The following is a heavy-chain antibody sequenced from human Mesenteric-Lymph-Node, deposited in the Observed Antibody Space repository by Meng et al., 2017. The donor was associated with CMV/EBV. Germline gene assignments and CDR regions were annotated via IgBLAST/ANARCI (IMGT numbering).Heavy chain of an antibody. CDR2: ISYDGSSE. CDR1: GFTFSTYA. V-gene: IGHV3-30*04. J-gene: IGHJ3*01. D-gene: IGHD3-3*01. Sequence: GGSLRLSCAASGFTFSTYAMHWVRQTPRKGLEWVAIISYDGSSESYSDSVKGRFTISRDNSKNPLYLQMNSLTAEDTAVYYCARPHYDFWNGYPADALDLWGQETMVTVSS. CDR3: ARPHYDFWNGYPADALDL.